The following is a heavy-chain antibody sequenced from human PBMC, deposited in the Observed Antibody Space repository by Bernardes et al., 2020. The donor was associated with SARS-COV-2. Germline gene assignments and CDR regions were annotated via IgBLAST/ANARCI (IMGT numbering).Heavy chain of an antibody. D-gene: IGHD2-2*01. J-gene: IGHJ6*02. CDR3: ARRGSSTSYYYVLDV. Sequence: ASVKVSCKASGYTFTGYYMHWVRQAPGQGLEWMGWINPNSGGTNYAQKFQGRVTMTRDTSISTAYMELSRLRSDDTAVYYCARRGSSTSYYYVLDVWGQGTTVTVSS. CDR2: INPNSGGT. V-gene: IGHV1-2*02. CDR1: GYTFTGYY.